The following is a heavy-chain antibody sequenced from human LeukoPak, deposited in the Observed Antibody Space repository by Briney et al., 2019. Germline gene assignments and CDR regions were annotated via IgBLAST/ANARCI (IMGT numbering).Heavy chain of an antibody. CDR3: VRVSLSTRVYYYYYYMDV. D-gene: IGHD3-3*02. J-gene: IGHJ6*03. CDR2: MNPSSGNT. V-gene: IGHV1-8*01. CDR1: GYTFTSYD. Sequence: ASVKVSCKASGYTFTSYDINWVRQATGQGLEWLGWMNPSSGNTGYAQKFQGRVTMTRDTSISTAYMELSSPRSEDTAVYYCVRVSLSTRVYYYYYYMDVWGKGTTVTVSS.